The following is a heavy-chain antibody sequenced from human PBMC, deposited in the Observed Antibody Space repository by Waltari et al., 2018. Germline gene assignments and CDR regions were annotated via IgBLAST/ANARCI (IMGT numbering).Heavy chain of an antibody. CDR3: ARLAPKTYRSPVPGRDYYYGLD. Sequence: EEQLVESGGGLVQPGDSLRLSCAASGFTYSNHWMHWVRQAPGKGLVWVSRINGDGSTSNYADSVKGRFTISRDNTKKTLYLQMKRLRVEDTAVYYCARLAPKTYRSPVPGRDYYYGLD. D-gene: IGHD6-13*01. V-gene: IGHV3-74*01. CDR1: GFTYSNHW. CDR2: INGDGSTS. J-gene: IGHJ6*01.